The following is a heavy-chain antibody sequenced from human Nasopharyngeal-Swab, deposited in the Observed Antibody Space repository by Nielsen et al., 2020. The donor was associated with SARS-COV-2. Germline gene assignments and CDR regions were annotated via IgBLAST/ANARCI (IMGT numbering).Heavy chain of an antibody. CDR3: ASTPLDNSGYYYAFHY. CDR1: GFTFSRYT. Sequence: GESLKISCAASGFTFSRYTMHWVRQAPGKGLEWVAVISYDGSNKYYADSVKGRFTISRDISKNSLYLQMNSLRAEDTAVFYCASTPLDNSGYYYAFHYWGRGTPVTVSS. V-gene: IGHV3-30-3*01. J-gene: IGHJ4*02. CDR2: ISYDGSNK. D-gene: IGHD3-22*01.